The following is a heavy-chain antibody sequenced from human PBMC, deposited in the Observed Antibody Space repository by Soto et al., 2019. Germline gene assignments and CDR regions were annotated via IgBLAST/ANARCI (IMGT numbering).Heavy chain of an antibody. D-gene: IGHD3-22*01. CDR1: GFTFSSYA. CDR3: ARDDRSYDSSGPRNNWFDP. CDR2: ISYDGSNK. J-gene: IGHJ5*02. Sequence: QVQLVESGGGVVQPGRSLRLSCAASGFTFSSYAMHWVRQAPGKGLEWVAVISYDGSNKYYADSVKGRFTISRDNSKNTLYLQMNSLRAEDMAVYYCARDDRSYDSSGPRNNWFDPWGQGTLVTVSS. V-gene: IGHV3-30-3*01.